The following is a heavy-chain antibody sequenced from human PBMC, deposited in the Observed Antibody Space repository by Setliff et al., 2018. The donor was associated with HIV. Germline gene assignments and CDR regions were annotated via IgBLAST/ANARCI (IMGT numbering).Heavy chain of an antibody. CDR2: IYPSDSDT. CDR3: ARRYSEDSGYGPRYFDY. D-gene: IGHD3-22*01. Sequence: GESLKISCQGSGYSFTGYWIGWVRQMPGKGLEWMGIIYPSDSDTRYSPSFQGQVSFSVDKSITTAYLQWSSLKASDTAMYYCARRYSEDSGYGPRYFDYWGQGTLVTVSS. V-gene: IGHV5-51*01. CDR1: GYSFTGYW. J-gene: IGHJ4*02.